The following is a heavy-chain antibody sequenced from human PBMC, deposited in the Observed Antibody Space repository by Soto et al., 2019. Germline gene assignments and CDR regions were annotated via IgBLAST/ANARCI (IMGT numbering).Heavy chain of an antibody. Sequence: QGQLVQSGVEVKKPGASGKVSCSASGNTFTNFGVTWVRQAPGQGLGWMGWISPYTDDPSYAQKFQDRVTMTIDTSTSTASLDLRSLTSDDTAVYYCARVIPGAEAWFHPWGQGTLVPVSS. V-gene: IGHV1-18*01. J-gene: IGHJ5*02. CDR1: GNTFTNFG. CDR3: ARVIPGAEAWFHP. CDR2: ISPYTDDP. D-gene: IGHD2-2*01.